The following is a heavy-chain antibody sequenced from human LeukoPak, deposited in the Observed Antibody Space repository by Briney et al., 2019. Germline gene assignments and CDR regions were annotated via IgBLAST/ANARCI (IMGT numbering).Heavy chain of an antibody. CDR3: AGDLELPTGSGSYYKA. CDR1: GGSISSGDYY. J-gene: IGHJ5*02. D-gene: IGHD3-10*01. Sequence: SETLSLTCTISGGSISSGDYYWSWIRQPPGKGLEWIGYIYYSGSTYYNPSLKSRVTISVDTSKNQFSLKLSSVTAADTAVYYCAGDLELPTGSGSYYKAWGQGTLVAVSS. CDR2: IYYSGST. V-gene: IGHV4-30-4*08.